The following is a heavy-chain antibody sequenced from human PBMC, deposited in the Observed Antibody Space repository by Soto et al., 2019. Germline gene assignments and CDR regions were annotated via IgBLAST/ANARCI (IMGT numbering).Heavy chain of an antibody. CDR3: ARDCPGGYGDYVPLSSCY. V-gene: IGHV3-53*02. CDR1: GFTVSSNY. J-gene: IGHJ4*02. CDR2: IYSGGST. D-gene: IGHD4-17*01. Sequence: EVQLVETGGGLIQPGGSLRLSCAASGFTVSSNYMSWVRQAPGKGLERVSVIYSGGSTYYADSVKGRFTISRDNSKNTLYLQMNSLRAEDTAVYYCARDCPGGYGDYVPLSSCYWGQGTLVTVSS.